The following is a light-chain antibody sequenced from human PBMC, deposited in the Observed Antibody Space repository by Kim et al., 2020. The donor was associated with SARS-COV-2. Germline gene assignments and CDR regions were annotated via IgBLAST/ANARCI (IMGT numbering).Light chain of an antibody. CDR1: SSDVGGYNY. J-gene: IGLJ1*01. Sequence: QSALTQPASVSGSPGQSITISCTGASSDVGGYNYVSWYQQLPGKAPKLMIYDVSKRPSGVSNRFSGSKSGNTASLTISGLQAEDEADYYCSSYRSSSTYVFGTGTKVTVL. V-gene: IGLV2-14*01. CDR2: DVS. CDR3: SSYRSSSTYV.